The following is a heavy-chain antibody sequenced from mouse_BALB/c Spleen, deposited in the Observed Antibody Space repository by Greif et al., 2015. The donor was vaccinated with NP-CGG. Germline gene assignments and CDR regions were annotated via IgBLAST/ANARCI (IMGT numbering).Heavy chain of an antibody. Sequence: QVQLQQSGAELVKPGASVKLSCKASGYTFTSYYIYWVKQRPGQGLEWIGEINPSNGGSNFNEKFKSKATLTVGKSSSTAYMQLSSLTSEDSAVYYCTRSWVDYWGQGTTLTVSS. CDR2: INPSNGGS. D-gene: IGHD4-1*01. J-gene: IGHJ2*01. CDR3: TRSWVDY. V-gene: IGHV1-53*01. CDR1: GYTFTSYY.